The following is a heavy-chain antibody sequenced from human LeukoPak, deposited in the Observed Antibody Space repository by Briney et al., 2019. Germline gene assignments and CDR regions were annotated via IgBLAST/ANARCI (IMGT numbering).Heavy chain of an antibody. D-gene: IGHD4-17*01. J-gene: IGHJ4*02. CDR1: GGSISSYY. CDR2: IYYSGST. V-gene: IGHV4-59*01. CDR3: ARSWGYGDYDGPFDY. Sequence: PSETLSLTCTVSGGSISSYYWSWIRQPPGKGLEWIGYIYYSGSTNYNPSLESRVTISVDTSKNQFSLKLSSVTAADTAVYYCARSWGYGDYDGPFDYWGQGTLVTVSS.